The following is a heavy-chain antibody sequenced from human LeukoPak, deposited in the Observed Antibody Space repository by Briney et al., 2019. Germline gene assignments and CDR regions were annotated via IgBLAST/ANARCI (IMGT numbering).Heavy chain of an antibody. CDR3: ARDPGGLYYFDY. CDR2: TYYRSKWYT. D-gene: IGHD1-26*01. Sequence: SQTLSLTCAISGDSVSSTSAAWNWIRQSPSRGLEWLGRTYYRSKWYTDYAVSVKSRITTNPDTSKNQFSLQLSSVTPEDTAVFYCARDPGGLYYFDYWGQGTLVTVSS. CDR1: GDSVSSTSAA. V-gene: IGHV6-1*01. J-gene: IGHJ4*02.